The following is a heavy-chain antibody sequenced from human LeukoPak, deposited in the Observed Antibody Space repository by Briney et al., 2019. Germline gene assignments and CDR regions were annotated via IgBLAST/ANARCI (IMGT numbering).Heavy chain of an antibody. CDR3: ARDQFTTGVDY. CDR1: GFTFCSYS. Sequence: GGSLRLSCAASGFTFCSYSMNWVRQAPGKGLEWVSSISSSSSYIYYADSVKGRFTISRDNAKNSLYLQMNSLRAEDTAVYYCARDQFTTGVDYWGQGTLVTVSS. V-gene: IGHV3-21*01. D-gene: IGHD3-22*01. CDR2: ISSSSSYI. J-gene: IGHJ4*02.